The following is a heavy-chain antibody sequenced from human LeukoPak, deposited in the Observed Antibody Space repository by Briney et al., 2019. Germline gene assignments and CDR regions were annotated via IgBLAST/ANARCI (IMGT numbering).Heavy chain of an antibody. J-gene: IGHJ4*02. CDR3: ASATYYDFRPDY. CDR2: IYSGGST. Sequence: PGGSLRLSCAASGFTVSSNYMSWVRQAPGKGLEWVSVIYSGGSTYYADSVKGRFTISRDNSKNTLYLQMNSLRAEDTAVYYCASATYYDFRPDYWGQGTLVTVSS. D-gene: IGHD3-3*01. V-gene: IGHV3-53*01. CDR1: GFTVSSNY.